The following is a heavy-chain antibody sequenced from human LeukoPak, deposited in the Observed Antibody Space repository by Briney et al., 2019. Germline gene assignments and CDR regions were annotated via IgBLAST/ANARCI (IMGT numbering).Heavy chain of an antibody. V-gene: IGHV3-7*01. CDR2: IKQDGSEK. CDR1: GFTFSSYW. CDR3: ARDQYSGYVGPEAH. Sequence: GGSLRLSCAASGFTFSSYWMSWVRQAPGKGLEWVANIKQDGSEKYYVDSVKGRFTISRDNAKNSLYLQMNSLRAEDTAVYYCARDQYSGYVGPEAHWGQGALVTVSS. D-gene: IGHD5-12*01. J-gene: IGHJ4*02.